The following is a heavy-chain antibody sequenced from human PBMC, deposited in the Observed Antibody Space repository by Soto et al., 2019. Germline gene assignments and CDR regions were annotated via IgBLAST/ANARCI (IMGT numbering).Heavy chain of an antibody. CDR2: IYPGDSDT. Sequence: ESLKISCKGSGYSFTTYWIGWVRQMPGKGLEWMGMIYPGDSDTRYSPSFQGQVTISADKSITTAYLQWSSLKASDTAIYYCARGSTAYYFDYWGQGTQVTVSS. D-gene: IGHD2-21*02. CDR3: ARGSTAYYFDY. CDR1: GYSFTTYW. J-gene: IGHJ4*02. V-gene: IGHV5-51*01.